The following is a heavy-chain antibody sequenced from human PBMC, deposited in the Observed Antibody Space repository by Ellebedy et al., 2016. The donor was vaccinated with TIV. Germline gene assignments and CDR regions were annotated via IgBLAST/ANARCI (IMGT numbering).Heavy chain of an antibody. J-gene: IGHJ4*02. V-gene: IGHV1-3*01. D-gene: IGHD4-17*01. CDR1: GYTFTSYA. CDR2: INAGNGNT. CDR3: ARDRDYGTFDY. Sequence: AASVKVSCNASGYTFTSYAMHWARQAPGQRLEWIGWINAGNGNTKYSQKFQGRVTITRDTSASTAYMALSSLRSEDTAVYYCARDRDYGTFDYWGQGTLVTVSS.